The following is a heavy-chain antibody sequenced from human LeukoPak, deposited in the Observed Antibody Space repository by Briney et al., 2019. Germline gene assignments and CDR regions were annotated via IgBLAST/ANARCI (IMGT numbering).Heavy chain of an antibody. V-gene: IGHV3-30*02. CDR2: IRYDGSNK. J-gene: IGHJ4*02. CDR3: ARGGAARPDF. Sequence: PGGSLRLSCAASGFAFSSYGMHWVRQAPGKGVEWVAFIRYDGSNKYYADSVKGRFTISRDNSKNTLYLQMNSLRVEDTAVYYCARGGAARPDFWGQGTLVTVSS. D-gene: IGHD6-6*01. CDR1: GFAFSSYG.